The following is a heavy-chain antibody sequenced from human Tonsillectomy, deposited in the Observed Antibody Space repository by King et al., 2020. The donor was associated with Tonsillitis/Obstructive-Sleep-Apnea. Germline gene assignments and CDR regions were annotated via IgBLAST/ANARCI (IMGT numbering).Heavy chain of an antibody. Sequence: VQLVESGGGLVQPGGSLRLSCAASGFTFSSYAMSWVRQAPGKGLEWVSAISGSGGSTYYADSVKGRFTISRDNSKNTLYLQMNSLRAEDTAVYYCAKSPPGIAAAGPYYYYYYMDVWGKGTTVTVSS. CDR3: AKSPPGIAAAGPYYYYYYMDV. CDR1: GFTFSSYA. V-gene: IGHV3-23*04. D-gene: IGHD6-13*01. CDR2: ISGSGGST. J-gene: IGHJ6*03.